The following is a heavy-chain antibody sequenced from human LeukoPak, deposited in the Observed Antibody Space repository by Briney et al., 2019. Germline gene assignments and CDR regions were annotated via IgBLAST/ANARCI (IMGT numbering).Heavy chain of an antibody. CDR2: IGTGGRSI. V-gene: IGHV3-48*03. Sequence: GGSLRLSCATSGFTFSNYEMNWVRQAPGKGLEWLSYIGTGGRSIYYADSVKGQFTISRDDVKNSLDLQMDSLRAEDTAVYYCARDEAGATGSFDYWGQGAQVTVSS. CDR3: ARDEAGATGSFDY. D-gene: IGHD1-26*01. CDR1: GFTFSNYE. J-gene: IGHJ4*02.